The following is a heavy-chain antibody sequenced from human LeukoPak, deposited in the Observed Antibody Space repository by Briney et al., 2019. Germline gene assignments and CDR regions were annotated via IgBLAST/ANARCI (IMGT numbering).Heavy chain of an antibody. V-gene: IGHV4-4*07. Sequence: SETLSLTCTVSGGSISSYYWSWIRQPAGKGLEWIGRIYGTGTITYNPSLQSRVTMSVDTSKNQFSLKLSSVTAADMAVYFCARGFRGDNFDYWGQGTLVTVSS. CDR2: IYGTGTI. CDR1: GGSISSYY. J-gene: IGHJ4*02. D-gene: IGHD7-27*01. CDR3: ARGFRGDNFDY.